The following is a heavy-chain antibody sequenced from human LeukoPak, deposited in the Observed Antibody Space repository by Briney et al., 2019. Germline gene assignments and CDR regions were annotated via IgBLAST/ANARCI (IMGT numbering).Heavy chain of an antibody. CDR1: GGTFSSLV. CDR2: ITPSFAAP. J-gene: IGHJ3*02. Sequence: GASVKVSCKASGGTFSSLVFSWVRQAPGQGLEYMGGITPSFAAPNYARKFQGRVTIGTDESTSTAYMELSSLRLEDTAVYYCAAYYYDSSGYYRHDAFDIWGQGTMVAVSS. D-gene: IGHD3-22*01. CDR3: AAYYYDSSGYYRHDAFDI. V-gene: IGHV1-69*05.